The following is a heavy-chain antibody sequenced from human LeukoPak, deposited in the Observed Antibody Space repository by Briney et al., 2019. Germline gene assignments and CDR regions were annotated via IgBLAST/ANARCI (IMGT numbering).Heavy chain of an antibody. J-gene: IGHJ6*02. CDR3: ARTIPYYYGMDV. D-gene: IGHD3-9*01. CDR2: ISSDGSST. CDR1: GFTFSSYA. Sequence: PGGSLRLSCAASGFTFSSYAMHWVRQAPGKGLVWVSRISSDGSSTSYADSVQGRFTISRDNGMNTLYLQMNSLRAEDTAVYYCARTIPYYYGMDVWGQGTAVTVSS. V-gene: IGHV3-74*01.